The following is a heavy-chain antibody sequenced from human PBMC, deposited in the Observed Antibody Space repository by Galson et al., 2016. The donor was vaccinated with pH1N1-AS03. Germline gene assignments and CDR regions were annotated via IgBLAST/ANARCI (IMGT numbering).Heavy chain of an antibody. V-gene: IGHV3-30*02. CDR1: GFTLSGYG. CDR2: IQYDESYR. CDR3: VKESPKEAGDY. Sequence: SLRPSCAASGFTLSGYGMHWVRQAPGKGPEWVAFIQYDESYRNYADSVKGRFSISRDISKNTLYLQMNSLRVEDTAMFYCVKESPKEAGDYWGRGVMVTVSS. J-gene: IGHJ4*02.